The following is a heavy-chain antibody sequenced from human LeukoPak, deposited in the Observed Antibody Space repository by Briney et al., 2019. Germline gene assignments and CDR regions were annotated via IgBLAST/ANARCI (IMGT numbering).Heavy chain of an antibody. J-gene: IGHJ4*02. CDR3: AKDSLAFGELLRQYFDY. V-gene: IGHV3-48*01. CDR1: GFTFSTYT. D-gene: IGHD3-10*01. CDR2: ISSSRSTM. Sequence: GGSLRLSCAASGFTFSTYTMNWVRQAPGKGLEWVSYISSSRSTMYYADSVKGRFTISRDNSKNTLYLQMNSLRAEDTAVYYCAKDSLAFGELLRQYFDYWGRGTLVTVSS.